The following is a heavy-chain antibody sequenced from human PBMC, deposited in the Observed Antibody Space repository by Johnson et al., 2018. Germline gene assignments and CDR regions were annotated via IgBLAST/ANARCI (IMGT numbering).Heavy chain of an antibody. D-gene: IGHD6-19*01. CDR1: GFNFDDYA. Sequence: VQLVESGGNLVHPGRSLRLSCAGSGFNFDDYAMHWVRQAPGKGLEWVSGISWNSGSIGYADSVKGRFTISRDNAKNSLYLQMNSLRAEDTALYYCAKDITQWLDGGDVLFDPWGQGTLVTVSS. CDR3: AKDITQWLDGGDVLFDP. J-gene: IGHJ5*02. CDR2: ISWNSGSI. V-gene: IGHV3-9*01.